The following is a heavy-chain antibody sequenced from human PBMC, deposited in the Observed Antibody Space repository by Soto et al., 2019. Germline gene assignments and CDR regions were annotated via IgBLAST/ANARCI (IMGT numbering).Heavy chain of an antibody. Sequence: PSETLSLTCAVSSGSISSSNWWSWVRQPPGKGLEWIGEIYHSGSTNYNPSLKSRVTISVDKSKNQFSLKLSSVTAADTAVYYCASIRMGCSGGSCYSHFDYWGQGTLVTVSS. CDR3: ASIRMGCSGGSCYSHFDY. CDR1: SGSISSSNW. CDR2: IYHSGST. D-gene: IGHD2-15*01. J-gene: IGHJ4*02. V-gene: IGHV4-4*02.